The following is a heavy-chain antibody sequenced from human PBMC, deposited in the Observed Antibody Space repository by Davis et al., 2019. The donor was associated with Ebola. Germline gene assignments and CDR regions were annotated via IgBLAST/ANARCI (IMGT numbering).Heavy chain of an antibody. Sequence: HTGGSLRLSCAASGFTFSSHWMQWVRQGPGKGLVWVSHIKFDGSVTNYADSVKGRFTISRDNSKNTLYLQMNSLRPEDTAVYYCARDSDDYSFDYWGQGTLVTVSS. CDR2: IKFDGSVT. CDR1: GFTFSSHW. V-gene: IGHV3-74*01. CDR3: ARDSDDYSFDY. D-gene: IGHD4-11*01. J-gene: IGHJ4*02.